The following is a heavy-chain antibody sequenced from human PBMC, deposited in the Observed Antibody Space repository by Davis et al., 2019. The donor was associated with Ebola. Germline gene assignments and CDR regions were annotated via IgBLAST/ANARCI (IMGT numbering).Heavy chain of an antibody. CDR2: INTDASSA. D-gene: IGHD7-27*01. CDR3: VRSPSNWGLH. CDR1: GFTFSSYW. Sequence: GESLKISCAASGFTFSSYWMHWVRQAPGKGLAWVSRINTDASSAIYADSVRGRFTISRDNAKNTLYLQMNSLRAEDTAVYYCVRSPSNWGLHWGQGTLVTVSS. J-gene: IGHJ4*02. V-gene: IGHV3-74*01.